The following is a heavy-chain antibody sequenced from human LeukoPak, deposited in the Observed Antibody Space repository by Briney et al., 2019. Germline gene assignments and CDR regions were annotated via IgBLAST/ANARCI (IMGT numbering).Heavy chain of an antibody. J-gene: IGHJ4*02. CDR2: ISYDGSNK. V-gene: IGHV3-30-3*01. Sequence: GGSLRLSCAASGFTFSSYAMHWVRQAPGKGLEWVAVISYDGSNKYYADSVKGRFTISRDNSKNTLYLQMNSLRAEDAAVYYCAREVRGFDYWGQGTLVTVSS. D-gene: IGHD2-2*01. CDR1: GFTFSSYA. CDR3: AREVRGFDY.